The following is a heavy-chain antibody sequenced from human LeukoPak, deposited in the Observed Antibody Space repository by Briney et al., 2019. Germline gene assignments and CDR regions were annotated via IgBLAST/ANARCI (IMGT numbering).Heavy chain of an antibody. CDR1: GYTLTELS. CDR3: ATSPGHCFDRGGYIYDY. D-gene: IGHD3-22*01. CDR2: FDPEHGET. J-gene: IGHJ4*02. Sequence: ASVNVSRKVSGYTLTELSIHWVRQAPGKGREWMGGFDPEHGETIYAQKLQGIVTMTEDTSTDTAYMELSSLRSEATAVYYCATSPGHCFDRGGYIYDYWGQGTLVTVSS. V-gene: IGHV1-24*01.